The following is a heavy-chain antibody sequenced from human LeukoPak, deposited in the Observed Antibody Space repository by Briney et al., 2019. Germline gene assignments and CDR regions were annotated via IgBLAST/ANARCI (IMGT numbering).Heavy chain of an antibody. Sequence: SETLSLTCTVSGGSISSYYWSWIRQPPGKGLEWIGYIYYSGSTNYNPSLKSRVTISVDTSKNQFSLKLSSVTAADTAVYYCARVRATMIVVVIPREFDAFDIWGRGTMVTVSS. D-gene: IGHD3-22*01. CDR1: GGSISSYY. CDR2: IYYSGST. CDR3: ARVRATMIVVVIPREFDAFDI. J-gene: IGHJ3*02. V-gene: IGHV4-59*01.